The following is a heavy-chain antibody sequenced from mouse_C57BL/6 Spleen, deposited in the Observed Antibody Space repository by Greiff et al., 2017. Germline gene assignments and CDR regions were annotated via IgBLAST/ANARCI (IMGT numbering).Heavy chain of an antibody. CDR2: INYDGSST. D-gene: IGHD3-2*02. V-gene: IGHV5-16*01. CDR1: GFTFSDYY. CDR3: ARERDSSGYEY. Sequence: VQLKESEGGLVQPGSSMKLSCTASGFTFSDYYMAWVRQVPEKGLEWVANINYDGSSTYYLDSLKSRFIISRDNAKNILYLQMSSLKSEDTATYYCARERDSSGYEYWGQGTTLTVSS. J-gene: IGHJ2*01.